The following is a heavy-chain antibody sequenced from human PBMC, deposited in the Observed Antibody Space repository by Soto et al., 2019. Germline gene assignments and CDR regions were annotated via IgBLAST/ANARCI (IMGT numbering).Heavy chain of an antibody. J-gene: IGHJ5*02. D-gene: IGHD3-3*01. V-gene: IGHV3-30*18. CDR1: GFMFSSYG. Sequence: QVQLVESGGGVVQPGGALRLSCAASGFMFSSYGMHWIRQAPGKGLEWVAVISHDGINNYYGDSVKGRCTVSRDNSNNTMFLQIDSLSPEDTAVYYCAKMVGGVKAIGAPGNWFDPWGQGTLVTVSS. CDR2: ISHDGINN. CDR3: AKMVGGVKAIGAPGNWFDP.